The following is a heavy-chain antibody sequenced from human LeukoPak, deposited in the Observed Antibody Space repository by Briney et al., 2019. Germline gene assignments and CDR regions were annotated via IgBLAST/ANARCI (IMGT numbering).Heavy chain of an antibody. Sequence: GGSLRLSCAASGFTFSNYFMHWVRQAPGKGLEWVADIANDGSHTFYVQAVKGRFTISTDNSKNTLYLQMNSLRVEDTAVYFCARERQDTIIHSGAFDIWGQGTMVTVSS. CDR1: GFTFSNYF. CDR2: IANDGSHT. CDR3: ARERQDTIIHSGAFDI. J-gene: IGHJ3*02. V-gene: IGHV3-30-3*01. D-gene: IGHD3-10*01.